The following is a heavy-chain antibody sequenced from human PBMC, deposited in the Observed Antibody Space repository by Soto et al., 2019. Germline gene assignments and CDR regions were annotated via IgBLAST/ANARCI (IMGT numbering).Heavy chain of an antibody. Sequence: QLQLQESGPGLVKPSETLSLTCTVSGGSISSSSYYWGWIRQPPGKGLEWIGSIYYSGSTYYNPSLQSRVTISVDTSKNQFSLKLSSVTAADTAVYYCARHERLTVDYWGQGTLVTVSS. CDR2: IYYSGST. J-gene: IGHJ4*02. D-gene: IGHD7-27*01. CDR3: ARHERLTVDY. CDR1: GGSISSSSYY. V-gene: IGHV4-39*01.